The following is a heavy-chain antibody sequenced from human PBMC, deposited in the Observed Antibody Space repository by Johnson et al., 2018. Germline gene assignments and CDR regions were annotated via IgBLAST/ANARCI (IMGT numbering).Heavy chain of an antibody. Sequence: QVQLQESGPGLVKPSETLSLTCTVSGGSISSYYWSWIRQPPGKGLEWIGYNYYSGSTNYNPSLKSRVPISVDPSKNQFSLKLSSVTAADTAMYYWARDYYYYMDVWGKGTTVTVSS. V-gene: IGHV4-59*01. CDR2: NYYSGST. CDR1: GGSISSYY. J-gene: IGHJ6*03. CDR3: ARDYYYYMDV.